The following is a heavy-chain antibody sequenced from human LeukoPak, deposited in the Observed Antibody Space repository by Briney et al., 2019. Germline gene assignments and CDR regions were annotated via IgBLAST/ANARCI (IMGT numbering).Heavy chain of an antibody. D-gene: IGHD1-26*01. V-gene: IGHV1-8*01. CDR2: MNPNSGNT. CDR1: GYTFTSYD. CDR3: ASRWELLGYYYYGMDV. J-gene: IGHJ6*02. Sequence: GASVKVSCKASGYTFTSYDINWVRQATGQGLEWMGWMNPNSGNTGYAQRFQGRVTMTRNTSISTAYMELSSLRSEDTAVYYCASRWELLGYYYYGMDVWGQGTTVTVSS.